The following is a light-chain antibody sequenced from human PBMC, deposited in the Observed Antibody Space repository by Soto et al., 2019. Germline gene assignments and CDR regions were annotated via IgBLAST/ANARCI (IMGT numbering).Light chain of an antibody. CDR3: SSFTTSSTYV. CDR1: SSDIGAYNY. J-gene: IGLJ1*01. Sequence: QSALPQPASVSGSPGQSITISCTGTSSDIGAYNYVSWYQQYPGRAPKLMIYEVNNRPSGVSNRFSGSKSGNTASLTISGLQAEDEADYYCSSFTTSSTYVVGAGTKVTVL. V-gene: IGLV2-14*01. CDR2: EVN.